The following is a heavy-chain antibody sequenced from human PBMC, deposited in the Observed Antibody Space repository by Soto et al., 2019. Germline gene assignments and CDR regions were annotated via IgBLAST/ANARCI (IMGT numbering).Heavy chain of an antibody. D-gene: IGHD2-15*01. Sequence: GESLKISCKGSGYSFTSYWISWVRQMPGKGLEWMGRIDPSDSYTNYSPSFQGHVTISADKSISTAYLQWSSLKASDTAMYYCASLLGYCSGGSCYSEGYYYYGMDVWGQGTTVTVSS. V-gene: IGHV5-10-1*01. CDR3: ASLLGYCSGGSCYSEGYYYYGMDV. CDR2: IDPSDSYT. J-gene: IGHJ6*02. CDR1: GYSFTSYW.